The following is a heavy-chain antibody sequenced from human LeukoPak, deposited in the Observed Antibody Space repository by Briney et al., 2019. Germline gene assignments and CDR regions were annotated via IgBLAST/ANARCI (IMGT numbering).Heavy chain of an antibody. J-gene: IGHJ4*02. CDR3: ARLSGSYYKWDY. V-gene: IGHV4-38-2*02. D-gene: IGHD1-26*01. CDR2: IYHSGST. CDR1: GYSISSGYY. Sequence: SETLSLTCTVSGYSISSGYYWGWIRQPPGKGLEWIGSIYHSGSTYYNPSLKSRVTISVDTSKNQFSLKLSSVTAADTAVYYCARLSGSYYKWDYWGQGTLVTVSS.